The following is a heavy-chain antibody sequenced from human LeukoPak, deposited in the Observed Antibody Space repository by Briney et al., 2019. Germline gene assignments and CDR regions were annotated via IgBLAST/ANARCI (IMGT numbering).Heavy chain of an antibody. J-gene: IGHJ4*02. CDR3: AKDSRRPYYYDSSGYGGFDY. CDR2: ISGSGGST. CDR1: GFTFSSYA. D-gene: IGHD3-22*01. Sequence: GGSLRLSCAASGFTFSSYAMSWVRQAPGKGLEWVSAISGSGGSTYYADSVKGRFTISRDNSKNTLYLQMNSLRAEDTAVYYCAKDSRRPYYYDSSGYGGFDYWGQGTLVTVSS. V-gene: IGHV3-23*01.